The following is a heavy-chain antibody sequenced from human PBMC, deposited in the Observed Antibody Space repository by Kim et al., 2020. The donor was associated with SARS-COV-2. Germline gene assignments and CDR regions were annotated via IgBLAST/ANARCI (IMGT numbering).Heavy chain of an antibody. CDR1: GFTFSSYG. J-gene: IGHJ1*01. D-gene: IGHD3-10*01. V-gene: IGHV3-30*18. CDR2: ISYDGSNK. Sequence: GGSLRLSCAASGFTFSSYGMHWVRQAPGKGLEWVAVISYDGSNKYYADSVKGRFTISRDNSKNTLYLQMNSLRAEDTAVYYCAKDWGYYGSGSYYNHWG. CDR3: AKDWGYYGSGSYYNH.